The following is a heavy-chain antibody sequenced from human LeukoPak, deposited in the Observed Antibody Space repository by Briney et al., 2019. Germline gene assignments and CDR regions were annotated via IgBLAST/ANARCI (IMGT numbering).Heavy chain of an antibody. CDR3: ARTLDYGDYVDY. CDR2: INPNSGGT. J-gene: IGHJ4*02. D-gene: IGHD4-17*01. CDR1: GYTFTGYY. Sequence: GASVKVSCKASGYTFTGYYMHWVRQAPGQGLEWMGWINPNSGGTNDAQKFQGRVTMTRDTSISTAYMELSRPRSDDTAVYYCARTLDYGDYVDYWGQGTLVTVSS. V-gene: IGHV1-2*02.